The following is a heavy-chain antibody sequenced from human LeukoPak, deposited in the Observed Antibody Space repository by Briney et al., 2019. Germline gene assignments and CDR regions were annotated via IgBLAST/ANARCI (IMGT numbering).Heavy chain of an antibody. CDR3: AKYSGVREQHGKYYFDY. Sequence: GGALRLSCAASGFTFNSYGMSWVRQAPGKGLEWVSAISGRGGSTYYADSVKGRFTISRDNSKNKLYLQMNSLRAEDTAVYYCAKYSGVREQHGKYYFDYWGQGTLVTVSS. CDR1: GFTFNSYG. D-gene: IGHD6-13*01. J-gene: IGHJ4*02. CDR2: ISGRGGST. V-gene: IGHV3-23*01.